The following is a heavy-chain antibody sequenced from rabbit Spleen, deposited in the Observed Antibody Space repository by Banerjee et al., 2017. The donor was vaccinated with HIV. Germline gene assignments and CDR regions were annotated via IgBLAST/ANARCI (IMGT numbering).Heavy chain of an antibody. CDR2: INMVTGKS. CDR3: ARNYVNVFDP. V-gene: IGHV1S45*01. D-gene: IGHD1-1*01. J-gene: IGHJ2*01. Sequence: QEQLVESGGGLVQPGGSLTLTCTASGFSFTSRYYMCWVRQAPGKGLEWIACINMVTGKSVYASWAKGRFIMSRTSSTTVTLQMTSLTAADTATYFCARNYVNVFDPWGPGTLVTVS. CDR1: GFSFTSRYY.